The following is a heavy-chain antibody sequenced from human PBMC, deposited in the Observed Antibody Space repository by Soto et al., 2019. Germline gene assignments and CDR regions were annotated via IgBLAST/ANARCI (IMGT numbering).Heavy chain of an antibody. J-gene: IGHJ4*02. CDR3: AKDLWGGSYGSFDY. V-gene: IGHV3-30*18. CDR1: GFTFSSYG. D-gene: IGHD1-26*01. Sequence: PGGSLRLSCAASGFTFSSYGMHWVRQAPGKGLEWVAVISYDGSNKYYADSVKGRFTISRDNSKNTLYLQMNSLRAEDTAVYYCAKDLWGGSYGSFDYWGQGTLVTVSS. CDR2: ISYDGSNK.